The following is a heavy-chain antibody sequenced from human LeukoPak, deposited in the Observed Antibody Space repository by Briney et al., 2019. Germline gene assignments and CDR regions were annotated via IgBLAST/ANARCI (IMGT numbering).Heavy chain of an antibody. J-gene: IGHJ5*02. CDR3: ARNSPRFYGSGSRPLYNWFDP. D-gene: IGHD3-10*01. V-gene: IGHV1-18*04. CDR1: GYTFTSYG. CDR2: INAGNGNT. Sequence: ASVKVSCKASGYTFTSYGISWVRQAPGQGLEWMGWINAGNGNTKYSQKFQGRVTITRDTSASTAYMELSSLRSEDTAVYYCARNSPRFYGSGSRPLYNWFDPWGQGTLVTVSS.